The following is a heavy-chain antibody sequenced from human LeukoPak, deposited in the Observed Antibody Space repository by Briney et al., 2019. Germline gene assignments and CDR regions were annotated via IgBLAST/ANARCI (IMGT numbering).Heavy chain of an antibody. V-gene: IGHV3-30*03. CDR1: GFTFSSYG. D-gene: IGHD2-2*02. Sequence: PGGSLRLSCAASGFTFSSYGMPWVRQAPGKGLEWVAVISYDGSNKYYADSVKGRFTISRDNSKNTLYLQMNSLRAEDTAVYYCVVRCSSTSCYTPVLDYWGQGTLVTVSS. CDR3: VVRCSSTSCYTPVLDY. CDR2: ISYDGSNK. J-gene: IGHJ4*02.